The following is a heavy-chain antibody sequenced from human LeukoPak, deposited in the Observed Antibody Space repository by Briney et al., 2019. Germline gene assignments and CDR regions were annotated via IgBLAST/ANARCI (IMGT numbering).Heavy chain of an antibody. J-gene: IGHJ4*02. CDR1: GNSFTNYW. Sequence: GDSLKISCKRSGNSFTNYWIGWVRQMPGKGLEWMGIIYPGDSGTRYSPSFQGQVTISVDKSISTAYLQWRSLKASDTAMYYCARQKDYSHYFDYWGQGTLVTVSS. CDR3: ARQKDYSHYFDY. CDR2: IYPGDSGT. V-gene: IGHV5-51*01. D-gene: IGHD4-11*01.